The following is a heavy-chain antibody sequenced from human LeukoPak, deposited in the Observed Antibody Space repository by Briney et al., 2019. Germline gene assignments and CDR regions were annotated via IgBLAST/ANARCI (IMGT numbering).Heavy chain of an antibody. V-gene: IGHV3-30*03. CDR3: ARDAVDTAYDY. J-gene: IGHJ4*02. Sequence: GGSLRLSCAASGFTFNSYGMHWVRQAPGKGLEWVAVISFDGSNKYYADSVKGRFTISRDNSKNTLYLQMNSLRAEGTAVYYCARDAVDTAYDYWGQGTLVTVSS. CDR1: GFTFNSYG. CDR2: ISFDGSNK. D-gene: IGHD5-18*01.